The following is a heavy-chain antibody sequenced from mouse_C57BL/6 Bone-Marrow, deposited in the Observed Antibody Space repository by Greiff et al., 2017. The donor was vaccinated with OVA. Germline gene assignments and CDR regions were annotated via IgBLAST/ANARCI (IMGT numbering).Heavy chain of an antibody. V-gene: IGHV1-59*01. CDR2: IDPSDSYT. Sequence: QVQLQQSGAELVRPGTSVKLSCKASGYTFTSYWMHWVKQRPGQGLEWIGVIDPSDSYTNYNQKFKGKATLTVDTSSSTAYMQLSSLTSEDSAVYYCARKGGTNWGQGTLVTVSA. CDR1: GYTFTSYW. CDR3: ARKGGTN. J-gene: IGHJ3*01. D-gene: IGHD3-3*01.